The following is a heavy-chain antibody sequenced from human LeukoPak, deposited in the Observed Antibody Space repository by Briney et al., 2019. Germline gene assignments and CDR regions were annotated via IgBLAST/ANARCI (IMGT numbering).Heavy chain of an antibody. CDR2: IIPIFDSP. CDR3: ARAQAVAGLNWFDP. CDR1: GGTFSNYH. Sequence: ASVKVSCKASGGTFSNYHINWVRQAPGEGLKWMGGIIPIFDSPNYAQTFQGRVTITADDSTSTVYMEVSSLRSEDTAVYYCARAQAVAGLNWFDPWGQGTPVTVPS. V-gene: IGHV1-69*01. J-gene: IGHJ5*02. D-gene: IGHD6-19*01.